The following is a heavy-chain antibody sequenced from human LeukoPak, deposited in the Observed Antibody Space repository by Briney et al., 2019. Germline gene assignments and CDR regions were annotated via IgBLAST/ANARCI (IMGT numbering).Heavy chain of an antibody. Sequence: SVKVSCKASGGTFSSYTISWVRQAPGQGLEWMGRIIPILGIANYAQKFQGRVTITPDKSTSTAYMGLSSLRSEDTAVYYCARAVAARDRYNWFDPWGQGTLVTVSS. CDR2: IIPILGIA. CDR1: GGTFSSYT. V-gene: IGHV1-69*02. J-gene: IGHJ5*02. D-gene: IGHD6-25*01. CDR3: ARAVAARDRYNWFDP.